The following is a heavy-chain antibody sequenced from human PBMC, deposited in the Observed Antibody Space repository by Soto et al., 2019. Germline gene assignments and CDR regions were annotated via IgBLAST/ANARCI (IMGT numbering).Heavy chain of an antibody. J-gene: IGHJ4*02. D-gene: IGHD1-1*01. CDR2: MYYSGST. Sequence: PSETLSLTCAVSGGSISSGGYSWSWIRQPPGKGLEWIAYMYYSGSTNYNPSLKSRVTMSADTSKNHFPLKLRSVTAADTAVYFCARVPAIEMSTTFFDYWGQGILVTVSS. CDR1: GGSISSGGYS. CDR3: ARVPAIEMSTTFFDY. V-gene: IGHV4-61*08.